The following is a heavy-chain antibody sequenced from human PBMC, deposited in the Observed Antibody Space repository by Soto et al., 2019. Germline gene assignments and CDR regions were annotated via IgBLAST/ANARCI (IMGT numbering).Heavy chain of an antibody. V-gene: IGHV1-24*01. D-gene: IGHD2-2*01. CDR2: FDPEDGET. Sequence: ASVKVSCKVSGYTLTELSMHWVRQAPGKGLEWMGGFDPEDGETIYAQKVQGRVTMTEDTSTDTAYMELSSLRSEDTAVYYCATEVPDIVVVPAANKPRSFDYWGQGTLVTVSS. J-gene: IGHJ4*02. CDR3: ATEVPDIVVVPAANKPRSFDY. CDR1: GYTLTELS.